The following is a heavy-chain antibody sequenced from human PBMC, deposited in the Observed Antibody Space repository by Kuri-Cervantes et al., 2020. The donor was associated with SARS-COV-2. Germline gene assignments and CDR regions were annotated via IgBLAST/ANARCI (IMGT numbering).Heavy chain of an antibody. CDR3: ARDLMTTVTTGAFDI. CDR1: GYTFTGYY. V-gene: IGHV1-2*02. Sequence: ASVKVSCKASGYTFTGYYMHWVRQAPGQGLEWMGWINPNSGGTNYAPKFQGRVTMTRDTSISTAYMELSRLRSDDTAVYYCARDLMTTVTTGAFDIWGQGTMVTVSS. CDR2: INPNSGGT. D-gene: IGHD4-17*01. J-gene: IGHJ3*02.